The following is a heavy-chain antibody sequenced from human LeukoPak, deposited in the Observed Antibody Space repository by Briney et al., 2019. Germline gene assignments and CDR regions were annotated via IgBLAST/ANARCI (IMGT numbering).Heavy chain of an antibody. CDR2: IIPIFGTA. CDR3: ARDRDCSSTSCYPSYFDY. Sequence: ASVKVSCKXSGGTFSSYAISWVRQAPGQGLEWMGRIIPIFGTANYAQKFQGRVTITTDESTSTAYMELSSLRSEDTAVYYCARDRDCSSTSCYPSYFDYWGQGTLVTVSS. J-gene: IGHJ4*02. CDR1: GGTFSSYA. D-gene: IGHD2-2*01. V-gene: IGHV1-69*05.